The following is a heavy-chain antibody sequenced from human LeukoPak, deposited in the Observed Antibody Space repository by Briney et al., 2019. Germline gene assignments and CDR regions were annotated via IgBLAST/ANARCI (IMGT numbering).Heavy chain of an antibody. CDR3: TRDLMDYDVSTGLHHYYMDV. D-gene: IGHD3-9*01. J-gene: IGHJ6*02. CDR1: GFNFRSYG. Sequence: PGGSLRLSCAASGFNFRSYGMQWVRQAPGKGLEWVTLISYDGTDKYYAASVRGRFTISRDNAKNTLYLQMNTLRVEDTAVYYCTRDLMDYDVSTGLHHYYMDVWGQGTTVTVSS. V-gene: IGHV3-30*03. CDR2: ISYDGTDK.